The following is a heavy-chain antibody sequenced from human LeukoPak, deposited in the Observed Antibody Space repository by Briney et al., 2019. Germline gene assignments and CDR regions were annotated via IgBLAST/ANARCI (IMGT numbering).Heavy chain of an antibody. J-gene: IGHJ3*02. CDR3: VLGAYWNDDKNAFHI. CDR2: IGATGDT. V-gene: IGHV3-13*01. CDR1: GLTFSSYG. D-gene: IGHD1-1*01. Sequence: GGSLRLSCVASGLTFSSYGMHWIRQAPGKGLEWVSSIGATGDTYYAGSVKGRFTISRENAKKSVYLQMSSLSAGDTAVYFCVLGAYWNDDKNAFHIWGPGTMVTVSS.